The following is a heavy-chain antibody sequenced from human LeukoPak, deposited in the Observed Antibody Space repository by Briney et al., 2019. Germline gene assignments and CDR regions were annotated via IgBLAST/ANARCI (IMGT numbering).Heavy chain of an antibody. Sequence: PSQTLSLTCTVSGGSISSGSYYWSWIRQPAGKGLEWIGRIYTSGSTNYNPSLKSRVTISVDTSKNQFSLKLSSVTAADTAVYYCARQGYSGSQRGFDPWGQGTLVTVSS. J-gene: IGHJ5*02. CDR2: IYTSGST. CDR1: GGSISSGSYY. D-gene: IGHD1-26*01. V-gene: IGHV4-61*02. CDR3: ARQGYSGSQRGFDP.